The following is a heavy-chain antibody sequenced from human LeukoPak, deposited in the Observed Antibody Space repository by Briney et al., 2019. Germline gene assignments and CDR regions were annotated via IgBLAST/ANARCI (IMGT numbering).Heavy chain of an antibody. D-gene: IGHD1-20*01. Sequence: ASVKVSCKASGYAFSNYFTHWVRQAPGQGLEWVGMLNPSGGSTNYAQKFQDRVIMTRDTSTSTVYMDLSSLTSEDTAVYYCATEPLLTGTTSGGADAFDIWGQGTVVTVSS. CDR3: ATEPLLTGTTSGGADAFDI. CDR1: GYAFSNYF. V-gene: IGHV1-46*01. J-gene: IGHJ3*02. CDR2: LNPSGGST.